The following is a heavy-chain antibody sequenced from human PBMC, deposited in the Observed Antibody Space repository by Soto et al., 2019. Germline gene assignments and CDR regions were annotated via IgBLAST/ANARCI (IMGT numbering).Heavy chain of an antibody. J-gene: IGHJ6*03. CDR1: GYTFTSYY. CDR3: ATTTVTTGSYYYMDV. CDR2: INPSGGST. D-gene: IGHD4-17*01. V-gene: IGHV1-46*03. Sequence: ASVKVSCKASGYTFTSYYMHWVRQAPGQGLEWMGIINPSGGSTSYAQKFQGRVTMTRDTSTSTVYMELSSLRSEDTAVYYCATTTVTTGSYYYMDVWGKGTTVTVSS.